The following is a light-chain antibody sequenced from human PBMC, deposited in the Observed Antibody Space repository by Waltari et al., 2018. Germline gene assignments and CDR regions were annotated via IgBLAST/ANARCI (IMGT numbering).Light chain of an antibody. CDR2: KAS. V-gene: IGKV1-5*03. CDR1: QTIDSW. Sequence: TCRASQTIDSWLAWYQQKPGKAPNLLIYKASSLESGVPSRFSGSGSGTEFTLTISSLQPDDSATYYCQQYKSSWLTFGGGTKVEIK. J-gene: IGKJ4*01. CDR3: QQYKSSWLT.